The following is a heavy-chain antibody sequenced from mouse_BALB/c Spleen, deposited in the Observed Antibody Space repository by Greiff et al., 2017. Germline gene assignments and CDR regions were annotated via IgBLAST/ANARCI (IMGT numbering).Heavy chain of an antibody. J-gene: IGHJ4*01. CDR2: ISDGGSYT. Sequence: EVNVVESGGGLVKPGGSLKLSCAASGFTFSDYYMYWVRQTPEKRLEWVATISDGGSYTYYPDSVKGRFTISRDNAKNNLYLQMSSLKSEDTAMYYCARGGLGSSRDYYAMDYWGQGTSVTVSS. CDR1: GFTFSDYY. V-gene: IGHV5-4*02. D-gene: IGHD1-1*01. CDR3: ARGGLGSSRDYYAMDY.